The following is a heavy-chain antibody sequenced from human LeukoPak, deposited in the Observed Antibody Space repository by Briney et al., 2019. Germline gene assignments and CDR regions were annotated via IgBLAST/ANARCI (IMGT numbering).Heavy chain of an antibody. Sequence: SETLSLTYAVYGGPFGVYYWSWVRQPPGKGLEWIGEINHSGSTNYNPSLKSRVTISVDTSKNHFSLKLSSVTAADTAVYYCAGPGAGDLDYWGQGTLVTVSS. J-gene: IGHJ4*02. D-gene: IGHD3-10*01. CDR3: AGPGAGDLDY. CDR1: GGPFGVYY. CDR2: INHSGST. V-gene: IGHV4-34*01.